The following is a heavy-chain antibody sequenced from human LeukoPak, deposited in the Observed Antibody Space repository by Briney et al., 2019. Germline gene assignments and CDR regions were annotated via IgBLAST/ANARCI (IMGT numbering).Heavy chain of an antibody. CDR2: IDASGNYI. CDR1: GFTFSTYN. D-gene: IGHD3-22*01. J-gene: IGHJ3*02. CDR3: ARDKGVAIRAYDI. V-gene: IGHV3-21*06. Sequence: GGSLRLSCVASGFTFSTYNMNWVRQAPGKGLDWVSFIDASGNYIQYADSMKGRFTISRDNAQNSLFLQLNSLRVEDTAVYYCARDKGVAIRAYDIWGQGTMVAVSS.